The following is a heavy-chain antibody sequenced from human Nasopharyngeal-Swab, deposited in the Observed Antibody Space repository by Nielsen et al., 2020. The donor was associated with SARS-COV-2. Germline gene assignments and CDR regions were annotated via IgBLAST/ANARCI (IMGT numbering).Heavy chain of an antibody. V-gene: IGHV3-30*19. D-gene: IGHD3-10*01. J-gene: IGHJ6*02. CDR2: ISYDGSNK. Sequence: GESLKISCAASGFTFSSYGMHWVRQAPGKGLEWVAVISYDGSNKYYADSVKGRFTISRDNSKNTLYLQMNSLRAEDTAVYYCAREEERLWFGVYYYYGMDVWGQGTTVTVSS. CDR1: GFTFSSYG. CDR3: AREEERLWFGVYYYYGMDV.